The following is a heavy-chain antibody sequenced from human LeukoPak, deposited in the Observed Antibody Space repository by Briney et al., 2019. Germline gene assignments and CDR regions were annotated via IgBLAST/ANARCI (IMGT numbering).Heavy chain of an antibody. J-gene: IGHJ4*02. D-gene: IGHD1-26*01. Sequence: GGSLRLSCVASGITFSSYGMHWVRQAPGKGLEWVAFIRYDGSNKYYEDSVKGRFTISRDNSKNTLYLQMNSLRAEDTAVYYCARDIFRVGATDYWGQGTLVTVSS. CDR3: ARDIFRVGATDY. CDR2: IRYDGSNK. CDR1: GITFSSYG. V-gene: IGHV3-30*02.